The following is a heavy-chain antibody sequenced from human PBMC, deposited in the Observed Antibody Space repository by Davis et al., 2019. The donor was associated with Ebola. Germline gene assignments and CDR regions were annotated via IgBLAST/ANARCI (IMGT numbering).Heavy chain of an antibody. CDR1: GHSLHSFSNYW. D-gene: IGHD2/OR15-2a*01. V-gene: IGHV5-51*01. J-gene: IGHJ6*02. CDR2: IHPGDSET. CDR3: ATTTGGNRTTYYYYYYYYGLDV. Sequence: GESLKISCKASGHSLHSFSNYWIAWVRQMPGKGLEWMGIIHPGDSETRYSPSFQGQVTISADNSISTAYLQWSSLKASDTAMYYCATTTGGNRTTYYYYYYYYGLDVWGQGTTVTVSS.